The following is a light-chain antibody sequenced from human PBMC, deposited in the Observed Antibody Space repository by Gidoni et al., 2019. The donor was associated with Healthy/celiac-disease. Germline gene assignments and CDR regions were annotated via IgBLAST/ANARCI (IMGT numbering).Light chain of an antibody. Sequence: SVLTQPPSVSGAPGQRVTISCTGSSSHIGAGYDVHWYQQLPGTAPKLLIYGNSNRPSGVPDRFSGSKSGTSASLAITGLQAEDEADYYCQSYDSSLSGGVFGGGTKLTVL. CDR3: QSYDSSLSGGV. CDR1: SSHIGAGYD. J-gene: IGLJ2*01. V-gene: IGLV1-40*01. CDR2: GNS.